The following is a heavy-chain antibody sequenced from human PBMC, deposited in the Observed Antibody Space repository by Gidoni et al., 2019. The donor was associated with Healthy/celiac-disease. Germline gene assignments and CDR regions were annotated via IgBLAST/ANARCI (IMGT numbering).Heavy chain of an antibody. CDR2: ISWNSGSI. D-gene: IGHD2-15*01. Sequence: EVQLVESGGGLVQPGRSLRLSCAASGFTFDAYAMPWVRQAPGKGLEWVSGISWNSGSIGYADSVKGRFTISRDNAKNSLYLQMNSLRAEDTALYYCAKDSEEEYCSGGSCSNYFDYWGQGTLVTVSS. CDR1: GFTFDAYA. J-gene: IGHJ4*02. CDR3: AKDSEEEYCSGGSCSNYFDY. V-gene: IGHV3-9*01.